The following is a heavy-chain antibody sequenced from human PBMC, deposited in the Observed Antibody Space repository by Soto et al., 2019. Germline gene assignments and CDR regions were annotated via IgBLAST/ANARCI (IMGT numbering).Heavy chain of an antibody. Sequence: GGSLRLSCAASGFTFSSYWMHWVRQAPGKGLVWVSRINSDGSSTSYADSVKGRFTISRDNAKNTLYLQMNSLRAEDTAVYYCARESPDNYDFWSGYYGNYFDYWGQGTLVTVSS. CDR1: GFTFSSYW. CDR3: ARESPDNYDFWSGYYGNYFDY. V-gene: IGHV3-74*01. CDR2: INSDGSST. D-gene: IGHD3-3*01. J-gene: IGHJ4*02.